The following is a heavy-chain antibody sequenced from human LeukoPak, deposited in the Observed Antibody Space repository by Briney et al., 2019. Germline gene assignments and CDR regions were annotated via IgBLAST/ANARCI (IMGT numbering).Heavy chain of an antibody. V-gene: IGHV4-30-2*01. CDR3: ARDRGHNWFDP. CDR2: IYHSGST. J-gene: IGHJ5*02. CDR1: GGSISSGSYS. Sequence: PSETLSLTCAVSGGSISSGSYSWSWIRQPPGKGLEWIGYIYHSGSTYYNPSLKSRVTISVDRSKNQFSLRLSSVTAADTAVYYCARDRGHNWFDPWGQGTLVTVSS.